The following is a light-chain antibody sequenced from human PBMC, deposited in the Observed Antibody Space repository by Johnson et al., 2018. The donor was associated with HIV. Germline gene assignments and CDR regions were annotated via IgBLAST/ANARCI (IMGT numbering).Light chain of an antibody. V-gene: IGLV1-51*01. CDR3: GTWDRSLVFPYV. CDR1: SSNIGNNY. Sequence: QSVLTQPPSVSAAPGQKVTISCSGSSSNIGNNYVSWYQQLPGTAPKLLIYDNNKRPSGIPDRFSGSKSGTSATLGITGLQTGDEAVYYCGTWDRSLVFPYVFGTGTKVTVL. J-gene: IGLJ1*01. CDR2: DNN.